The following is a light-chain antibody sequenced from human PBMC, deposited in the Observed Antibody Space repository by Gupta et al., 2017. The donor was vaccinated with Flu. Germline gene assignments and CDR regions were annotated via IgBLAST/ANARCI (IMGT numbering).Light chain of an antibody. CDR3: SSYTSSSTLV. J-gene: IGLJ3*02. V-gene: IGLV2-14*01. Sequence: QSALTQPASVSGSPGQSITISCTGTSSDVGGYNYVSWYQHHPGKAPNLLIYEVSSRPAGVSSRFSGSKAGNTASLTISGLQAEDAADYYCSSYTSSSTLVFGGGTKLTVL. CDR1: SSDVGGYNY. CDR2: EVS.